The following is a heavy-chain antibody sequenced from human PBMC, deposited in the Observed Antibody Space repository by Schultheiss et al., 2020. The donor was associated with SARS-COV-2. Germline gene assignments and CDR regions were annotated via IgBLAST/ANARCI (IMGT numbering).Heavy chain of an antibody. Sequence: GGSLRLSCAASGFTFSSYGMHWVRQAPCKGLEWVAVIWYDGSNKYYADSVKGRFTISRDNSKNTLYLQMNSLRAEDTAVYYCARDWALLRFLEWLLDVWGQGTTVTVSS. J-gene: IGHJ6*02. D-gene: IGHD3-3*01. V-gene: IGHV3-33*01. CDR1: GFTFSSYG. CDR3: ARDWALLRFLEWLLDV. CDR2: IWYDGSNK.